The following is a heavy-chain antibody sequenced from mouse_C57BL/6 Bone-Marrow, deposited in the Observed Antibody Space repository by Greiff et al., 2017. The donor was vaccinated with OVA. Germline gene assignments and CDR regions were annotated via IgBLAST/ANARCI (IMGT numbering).Heavy chain of an antibody. CDR2: ISDGGSYT. J-gene: IGHJ1*03. D-gene: IGHD1-1*01. CDR3: ARPYYGSSYWYFDV. V-gene: IGHV5-4*01. Sequence: EVQGVESGGGLVKPGGSLKLSCAASGFTFSSYAMSWVRQTPEKRLEWVATISDGGSYTYYPDNVKGRFTISRDNAKNNLYLQMSHLKSEDTAVYYCARPYYGSSYWYFDVWGTGTTVTVSS. CDR1: GFTFSSYA.